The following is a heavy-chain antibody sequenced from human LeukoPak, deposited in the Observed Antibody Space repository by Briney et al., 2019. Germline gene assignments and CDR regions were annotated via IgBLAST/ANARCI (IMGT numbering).Heavy chain of an antibody. J-gene: IGHJ4*02. CDR1: GGSISSSSYY. D-gene: IGHD6-6*01. CDR3: ASVFPQARPCCEDFDY. V-gene: IGHV4-39*07. CDR2: IYYSGST. Sequence: PSETLSLTCTVSGGSISSSSYYWGWIRQPPGKGLEWIGSIYYSGSTYYNPSLKSRVTISVDTSKNQFSLKLSSVTAADTAVYYCASVFPQARPCCEDFDYWGPGTLVTVSS.